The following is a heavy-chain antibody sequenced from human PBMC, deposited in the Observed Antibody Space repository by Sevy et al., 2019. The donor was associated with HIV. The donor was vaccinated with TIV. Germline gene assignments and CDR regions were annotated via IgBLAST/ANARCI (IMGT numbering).Heavy chain of an antibody. D-gene: IGHD3-22*01. CDR3: ASLPYYYDSSGYSAEDAFDI. CDR1: GFTFDDYA. Sequence: GGSLRLSCAASGFTFDDYAMHWVRQAPGKGLEWVSGISWNSGSIGYADSVKGRFTISRDNAKNSLYLQMNSLRAEDTALYYCASLPYYYDSSGYSAEDAFDIWGQGTMVTVSS. J-gene: IGHJ3*02. CDR2: ISWNSGSI. V-gene: IGHV3-9*01.